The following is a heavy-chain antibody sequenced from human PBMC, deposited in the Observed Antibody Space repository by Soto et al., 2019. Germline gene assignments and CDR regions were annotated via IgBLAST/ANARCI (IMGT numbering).Heavy chain of an antibody. CDR2: INAGNGNT. V-gene: IGHV1-3*01. CDR3: ARAEGYCTNGVCPLVDY. CDR1: GYTFTSYA. Sequence: ASVKVSCKASGYTFTSYAMNWVRQAPGQRLEWMGWINAGNGNTKYSQKFQGRVTITRDTSASTAYMELSSLRSEDTAVYYCARAEGYCTNGVCPLVDYWGQGTLVTAPQ. J-gene: IGHJ4*02. D-gene: IGHD2-8*01.